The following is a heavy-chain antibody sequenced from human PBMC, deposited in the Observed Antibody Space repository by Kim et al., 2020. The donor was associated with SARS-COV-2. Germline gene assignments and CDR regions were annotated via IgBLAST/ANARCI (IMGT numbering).Heavy chain of an antibody. J-gene: IGHJ4*02. D-gene: IGHD3-3*01. CDR3: AKCLRFGVVDQYYFDY. V-gene: IGHV3-23*01. Sequence: VKGRLTTSRANSKTTLYLQMNGLRAEDTAVYYCAKCLRFGVVDQYYFDYWGQGTLVTVSS.